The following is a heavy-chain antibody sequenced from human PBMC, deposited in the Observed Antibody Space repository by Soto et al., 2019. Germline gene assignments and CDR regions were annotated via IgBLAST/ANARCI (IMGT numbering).Heavy chain of an antibody. V-gene: IGHV3-21*01. CDR1: GVTFSSYS. Sequence: QXLSCAASGVTFSSYSTNWVLQAPGKGLEWVSSISSSSSYIYYADSVKGRFTISRDNAKNSLYLQMDSLRAEDTAVYYCAREETYYYDSSGYFWFDPWGQGTLVTVSS. CDR2: ISSSSSYI. J-gene: IGHJ5*02. CDR3: AREETYYYDSSGYFWFDP. D-gene: IGHD3-22*01.